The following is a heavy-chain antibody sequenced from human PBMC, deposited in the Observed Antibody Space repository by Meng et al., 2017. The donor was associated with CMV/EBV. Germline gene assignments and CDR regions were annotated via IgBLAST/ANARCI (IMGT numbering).Heavy chain of an antibody. CDR3: ARDGVGDFWSDYYGMDV. Sequence: SETLSLTCTVSGGSISSGGYYWSWIRQYPGKGLEWIGYIYYSGSTYYNPSLKSRVTISVDTSKNQFSLKLSSVTAADTAVYYCARDGVGDFWSDYYGMDVWGQGTTVTVSS. CDR2: IYYSGST. CDR1: GGSISSGGYY. D-gene: IGHD3-3*01. J-gene: IGHJ6*02. V-gene: IGHV4-31*03.